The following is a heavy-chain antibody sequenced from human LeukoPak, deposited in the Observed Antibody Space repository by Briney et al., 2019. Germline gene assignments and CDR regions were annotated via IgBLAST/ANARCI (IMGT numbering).Heavy chain of an antibody. CDR2: IFYSGTT. Sequence: SETLSLTCTVSGGSIIDSSCYWAWIRQPPGKGLEWIGSIFYSGTTYYNSSLKSRVIMSVDTSKNQFFLRLTSVTAADTAVYYCARNYYDSSGYYYFYLDYWGQGTLVTVSS. V-gene: IGHV4-39*07. CDR3: ARNYYDSSGYYYFYLDY. D-gene: IGHD3-22*01. J-gene: IGHJ4*02. CDR1: GGSIIDSSCY.